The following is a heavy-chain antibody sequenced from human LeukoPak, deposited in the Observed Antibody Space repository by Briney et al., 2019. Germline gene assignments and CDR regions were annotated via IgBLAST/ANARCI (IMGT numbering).Heavy chain of an antibody. Sequence: GGSLRLSCAASGFTFSNYAMNWVRQAPGKGLEWISAIIGSGGSTYYADSVKGRFTISRDNSKSTLYLQMNSLRAEDTAVYYCAELGITMIGGVWGKGTTVTISS. CDR1: GFTFSNYA. CDR2: IIGSGGST. J-gene: IGHJ6*04. V-gene: IGHV3-23*01. CDR3: AELGITMIGGV. D-gene: IGHD3-10*02.